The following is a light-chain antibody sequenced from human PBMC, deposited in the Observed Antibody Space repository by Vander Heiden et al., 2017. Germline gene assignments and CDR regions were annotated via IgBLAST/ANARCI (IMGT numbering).Light chain of an antibody. J-gene: IGLJ3*02. CDR3: QSYDSSLDWV. CDR1: SSNIGSGFD. CDR2: GNT. V-gene: IGLV1-40*01. Sequence: SFLSQPPSVPVAPGPRVTISCTGSSSNIGSGFDVHWYQQLPGTAPKLLIYGNTNRPSGVPDRFSGSKSGTSASLAITGLQAEDEADYYCQSYDSSLDWVFGGGTKLTVL.